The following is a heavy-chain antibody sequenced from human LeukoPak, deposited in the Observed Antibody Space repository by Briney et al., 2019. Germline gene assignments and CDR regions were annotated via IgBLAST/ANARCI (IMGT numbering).Heavy chain of an antibody. CDR1: GFTFSNYW. D-gene: IGHD1-26*01. CDR3: TRGTGSSCDY. J-gene: IGHJ4*02. CDR2: IYIDGSST. V-gene: IGHV3-74*01. Sequence: GGSLRLSCAASGFTFSNYWMHWVRQGPGKGLVWVSRIYIDGSSTDYADSVKGRFTISRDNAKNTLYPQMTGLRADETALYYCTRGTGSSCDYWGQGALVTVSS.